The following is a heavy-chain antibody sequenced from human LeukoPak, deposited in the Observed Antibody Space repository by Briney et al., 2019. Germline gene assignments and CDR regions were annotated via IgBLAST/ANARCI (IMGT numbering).Heavy chain of an antibody. CDR2: IYHSGST. CDR1: GGSISSGGYY. J-gene: IGHJ4*02. V-gene: IGHV4-30-2*01. CDR3: ARVHARYYFDY. Sequence: SQTLSLTCTVSGGSISSGGYYWSWIRQPPGKGLEWIGYIYHSGSTYYNPSLKSRVTISVDRSKNQFSLKLSSVTAADTAVYYCARVHARYYFDYWGQGTLVTVSS.